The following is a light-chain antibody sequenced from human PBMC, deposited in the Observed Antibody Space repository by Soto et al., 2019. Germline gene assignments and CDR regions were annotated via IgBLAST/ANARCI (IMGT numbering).Light chain of an antibody. Sequence: QSALTQPASVSGSPGQSITISCTGTSSDVGSYNLVSWYQQHPGKAPKLMLYEGSKRPSGVSNRFSGSKSGNTASLTISGLQAEDEADYYCCSYAGSSTFVVFGGGTKVTV. CDR1: SSDVGSYNL. V-gene: IGLV2-23*03. J-gene: IGLJ2*01. CDR3: CSYAGSSTFVV. CDR2: EGS.